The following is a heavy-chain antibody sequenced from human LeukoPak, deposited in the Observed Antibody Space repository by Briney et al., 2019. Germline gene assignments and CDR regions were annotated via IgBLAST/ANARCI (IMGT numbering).Heavy chain of an antibody. Sequence: ASVKVSCKASGYTFTSYGISWVRQAPGQGLEWMGWINPNSGGTNYAQKFQGRVTMTRDTSISTAYMELSRLRSDDTAVYYCASSGWHRALDYWGQGTLVTVSS. V-gene: IGHV1-2*02. D-gene: IGHD6-19*01. CDR2: INPNSGGT. CDR1: GYTFTSYG. CDR3: ASSGWHRALDY. J-gene: IGHJ4*02.